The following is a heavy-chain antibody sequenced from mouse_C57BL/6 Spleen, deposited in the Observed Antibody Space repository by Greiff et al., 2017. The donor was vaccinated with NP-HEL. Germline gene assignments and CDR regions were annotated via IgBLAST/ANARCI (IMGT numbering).Heavy chain of an antibody. CDR1: GYTFTSYW. J-gene: IGHJ2*01. V-gene: IGHV1-55*01. CDR3: AREGDYYGSSLY. Sequence: QVQLQQPGAELVKPGASVKMSCKASGYTFTSYWITWVKQRPGQGLEWIGDIYPGSGSTNYNEKFKSKATLTVDTSSSTAYMQLSSLTSEDSAVYYCAREGDYYGSSLYWGQGTTLTVSS. CDR2: IYPGSGST. D-gene: IGHD1-1*01.